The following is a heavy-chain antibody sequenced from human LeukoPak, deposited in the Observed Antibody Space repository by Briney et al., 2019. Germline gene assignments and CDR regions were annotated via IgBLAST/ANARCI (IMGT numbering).Heavy chain of an antibody. CDR1: GGSISSYY. J-gene: IGHJ3*02. D-gene: IGHD1-1*01. CDR3: ARAHKLNAFDI. CDR2: IYYSGST. V-gene: IGHV4-59*01. Sequence: SETLSLTCTVSGGSISSYYWSWIRQPPGKGLEWIGYIYYSGSTNYKPCLKSRVTISVDTSKNQFSLNLRSVTAADTAVYYCARAHKLNAFDIWGQGTMVTVSS.